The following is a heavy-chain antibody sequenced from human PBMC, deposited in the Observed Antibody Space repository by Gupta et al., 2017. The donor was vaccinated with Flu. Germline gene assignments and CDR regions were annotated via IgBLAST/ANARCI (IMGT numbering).Heavy chain of an antibody. CDR3: VRDHDWAFTN. D-gene: IGHD3-9*01. J-gene: IGHJ4*02. V-gene: IGHV3-48*02. CDR2: IGSGGNV. CDR1: GFIFSESH. Sequence: EVHLVESGGHLVQPGGSLRLSCAASGFIFSESHMNWVRQAPGKGLEWVAYIGSGGNVDNADSVKGRFTISRDNAKNSLYLEMNSLRDEDTALYYCVRDHDWAFTNWGQGTLVTVSS.